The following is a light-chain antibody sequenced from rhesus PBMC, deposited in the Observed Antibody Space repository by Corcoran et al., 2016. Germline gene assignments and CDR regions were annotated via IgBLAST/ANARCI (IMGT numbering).Light chain of an antibody. CDR2: KVN. CDR1: SSDFGRYNY. CDR3: SSYEATATYI. V-gene: IGLV2-11*01. Sequence: QAAPIQSPSVSGALGQAGTISCTGTSSDFGRYNYVSWYRQQPGTTTKLMMYKVNMRPSGVSDCCSGSKCGNTASLTISGLQAEDAAYYYCSSYEATATYIFGAGTRLTVL. J-gene: IGLJ1*01.